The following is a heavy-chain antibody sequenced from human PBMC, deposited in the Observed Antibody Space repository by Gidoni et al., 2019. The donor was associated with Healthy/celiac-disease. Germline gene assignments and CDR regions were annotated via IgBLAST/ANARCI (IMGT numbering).Heavy chain of an antibody. D-gene: IGHD3-10*01. CDR2: INSDGSST. CDR3: ARGPPYYYGSGSYYIGDDAFDI. V-gene: IGHV3-74*01. J-gene: IGHJ3*02. Sequence: EVQLVESGGGLVQPGGSLRLSCAASGFTFSSYWMHWVRQAPGKGLVWVSRINSDGSSTSYADSVKVRFTISRDNAKNTLYMQMNSLRAEDTAVYYCARGPPYYYGSGSYYIGDDAFDIWGQGTMVTVSS. CDR1: GFTFSSYW.